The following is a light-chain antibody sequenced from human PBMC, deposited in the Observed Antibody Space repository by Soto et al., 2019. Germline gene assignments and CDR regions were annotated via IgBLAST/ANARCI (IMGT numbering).Light chain of an antibody. CDR1: QSVRTY. CDR2: DAS. J-gene: IGKJ5*01. CDR3: QQRTNWPSST. Sequence: EVVLTQSPATLSLSPGEGATLSCRASQSVRTYLAWYQQKPGQAPRLLIHDASSRATGIPARFSGSGSGTDFTLTISSLEPEDFAVYYCQQRTNWPSSTFGQGTRLEI. V-gene: IGKV3-11*01.